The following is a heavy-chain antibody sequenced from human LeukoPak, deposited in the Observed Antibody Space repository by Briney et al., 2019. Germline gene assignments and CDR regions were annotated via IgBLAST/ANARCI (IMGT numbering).Heavy chain of an antibody. CDR3: ASNLNGQYYYDSSGYYYLY. J-gene: IGHJ4*02. CDR1: GYSFTSYW. V-gene: IGHV5-51*01. D-gene: IGHD3-22*01. Sequence: GESLKISCKGSGYSFTSYWIGWVRQMPGKGLEWMGIIYPGDSDTRYSPSFQGQVTISADKSISTAYLQWSSLKASDTAMYYCASNLNGQYYYDSSGYYYLYWGQGTLVTVSS. CDR2: IYPGDSDT.